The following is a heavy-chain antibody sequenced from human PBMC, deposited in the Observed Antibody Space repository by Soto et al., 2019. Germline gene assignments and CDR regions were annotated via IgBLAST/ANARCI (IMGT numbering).Heavy chain of an antibody. CDR2: IRSKAYGATT. CDR3: ARDLASSANAAFYGMDD. CDR1: GFTFGDYT. D-gene: IGHD3-3*02. J-gene: IGHJ6*02. Sequence: PGGSLRLSCVASGFTFGDYTMSWFRQAPGGGLEWVSFIRSKAYGATTEYAASVTGRFTISRDDSKSIAYLQMNSLKSEDTAVYYCARDLASSANAAFYGMDDWGQGTTVTVSS. V-gene: IGHV3-49*03.